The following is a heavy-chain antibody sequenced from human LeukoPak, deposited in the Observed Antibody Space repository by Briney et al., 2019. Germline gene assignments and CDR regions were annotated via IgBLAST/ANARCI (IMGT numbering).Heavy chain of an antibody. J-gene: IGHJ4*02. V-gene: IGHV4-39*07. CDR3: ARIGAMARHFDY. D-gene: IGHD3-10*01. Sequence: TSETLSLTCTVSGGSISSSSYYWGWIRQPPGKGLEWIGSIYYSGSTYYNPSLKSRVTISVDTSKNQFSLKLSSVTAADTAVYYCARIGAMARHFDYWGQGTLVTVSS. CDR2: IYYSGST. CDR1: GGSISSSSYY.